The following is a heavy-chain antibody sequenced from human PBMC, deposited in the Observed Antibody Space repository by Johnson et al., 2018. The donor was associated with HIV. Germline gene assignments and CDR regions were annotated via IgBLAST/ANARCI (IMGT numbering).Heavy chain of an antibody. J-gene: IGHJ3*02. CDR3: AKDLDGDYEPVGAFDI. CDR2: IRYDGSDK. Sequence: QVQLVESGGGVVQPGRSLRLSCAASGFTFSSYGMHWVRQAPGKGLEWVAFIRYDGSDKYYVDSVKGRFTISRDNAKNSLYLQMNSLRTEDTALYYCAKDLDGDYEPVGAFDIWCQGTMVTVSS. V-gene: IGHV3-30*02. D-gene: IGHD4-17*01. CDR1: GFTFSSYG.